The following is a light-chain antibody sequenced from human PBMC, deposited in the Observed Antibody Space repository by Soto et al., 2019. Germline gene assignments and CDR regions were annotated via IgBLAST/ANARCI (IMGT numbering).Light chain of an antibody. CDR1: QSVSSN. J-gene: IGKJ1*01. CDR2: GAS. V-gene: IGKV3-15*01. Sequence: EIVMTQSPATLSVSPGERATLSCRASQSVSSNLAWYQQKPGQAPRLLTYGASARATGIPARFSGSGSGTEFTLTISSLQSGDFAVYYCQQYNNWPPMAFGQGTKVEIK. CDR3: QQYNNWPPMA.